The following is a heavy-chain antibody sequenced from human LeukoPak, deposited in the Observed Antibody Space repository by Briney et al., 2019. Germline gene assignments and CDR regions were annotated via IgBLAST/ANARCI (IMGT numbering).Heavy chain of an antibody. CDR3: ARDQGWIQLWLLLEGSSMGIDY. Sequence: PGGSLRLSCAASGFTFSTYAIHWVRQAPGKGLDWVAATSYDGSNKYYADSVKGRFTISRDNSKNTLYLQMNSLRAEDTAVYYCARDQGWIQLWLLLEGSSMGIDYWGQGTLVTVSS. CDR1: GFTFSTYA. CDR2: TSYDGSNK. J-gene: IGHJ4*02. V-gene: IGHV3-30-3*01. D-gene: IGHD5-18*01.